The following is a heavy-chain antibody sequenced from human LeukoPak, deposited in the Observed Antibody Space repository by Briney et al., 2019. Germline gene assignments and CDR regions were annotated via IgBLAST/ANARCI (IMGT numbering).Heavy chain of an antibody. J-gene: IGHJ4*02. CDR1: GGSFSGYY. V-gene: IGHV4-34*01. CDR3: ASRYYYDSSGYYTILFDYFDY. D-gene: IGHD3-22*01. Sequence: PSETLSLTCAVYGGSFSGYYWSWIRQPPGKGLEWIGEINHSGSTNYNPSLKSRVTISVDTSKNQFSLKRSSVTAADTAVYYCASRYYYDSSGYYTILFDYFDYWGQGTLVTVSS. CDR2: INHSGST.